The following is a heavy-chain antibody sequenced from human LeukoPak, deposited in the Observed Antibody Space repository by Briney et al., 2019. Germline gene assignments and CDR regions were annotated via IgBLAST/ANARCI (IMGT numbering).Heavy chain of an antibody. CDR3: ARTAIAAANFDY. CDR1: GGAFSSYA. V-gene: IGHV1-69*05. J-gene: IGHJ4*02. CDR2: IIPIFGTA. D-gene: IGHD6-13*01. Sequence: SVKVSCKASGGAFSSYAISWVRQAPGQGLEWMGGIIPIFGTANYAQKFQGRVTITTDESTSTAYMELSSLRSEDTAVYYCARTAIAAANFDYWGQGTLDTVSS.